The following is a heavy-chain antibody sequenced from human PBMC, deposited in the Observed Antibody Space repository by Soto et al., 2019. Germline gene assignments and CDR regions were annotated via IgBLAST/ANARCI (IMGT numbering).Heavy chain of an antibody. V-gene: IGHV3-74*01. CDR3: ARGWFGPDV. D-gene: IGHD3-10*01. CDR2: IDKVGTDS. CDR1: EFTFSVRS. Sequence: EVQLVESGGGLFRPGGSLRLSCPASEFTFSVRSVPWVRQAPGKGLVWVSGIDKVGTDSTYADSVKGRFTSSRDNAKNTVYLQMNSLRVEDTAVYYCARGWFGPDVWGKGTTVTVSS. J-gene: IGHJ6*03.